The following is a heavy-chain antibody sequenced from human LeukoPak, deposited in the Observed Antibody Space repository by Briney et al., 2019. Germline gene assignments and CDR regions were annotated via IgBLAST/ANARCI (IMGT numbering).Heavy chain of an antibody. D-gene: IGHD3-10*01. J-gene: IGHJ4*02. Sequence: TGGSLRLSCAASGFTFSSYAMSWVRQAPGKGLEWVSAISGSRGSTYYADSVKGRFTISRDNSKNTLYLQMNSLRAEDTAIYYCAKDRVRITMVRGVIPDYWGQGTLVTVSS. CDR3: AKDRVRITMVRGVIPDY. V-gene: IGHV3-23*01. CDR1: GFTFSSYA. CDR2: ISGSRGST.